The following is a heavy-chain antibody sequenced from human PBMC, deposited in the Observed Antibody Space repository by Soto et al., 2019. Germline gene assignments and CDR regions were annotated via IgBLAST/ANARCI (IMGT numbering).Heavy chain of an antibody. CDR1: GFTFSSYA. CDR3: ARGAPYYYGSGSFSN. D-gene: IGHD3-10*01. V-gene: IGHV3-64*01. CDR2: ISSNGGST. J-gene: IGHJ4*02. Sequence: GGSLSLSCAASGFTFSSYAMHWVRQAPGKGLEYVSAISSNGGSTYYANSVKGRFTISRDNSKNTLYLQMGSLRAEDMAVYYCARGAPYYYGSGSFSNWGQGTLVTVSS.